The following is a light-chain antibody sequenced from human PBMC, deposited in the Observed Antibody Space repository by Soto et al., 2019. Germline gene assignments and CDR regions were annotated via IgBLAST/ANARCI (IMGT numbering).Light chain of an antibody. Sequence: DIQMTQSPSSLSASVGDRVTITCRASQDVSDCLAWYQQKPGKVPELLIYSSSTLQSGVPYRFSGSGSGTDFTLTIPSLQPEDVATYYCQKYNLAPFTFGPGTKVDI. CDR3: QKYNLAPFT. J-gene: IGKJ3*01. CDR1: QDVSDC. V-gene: IGKV1-27*01. CDR2: SSS.